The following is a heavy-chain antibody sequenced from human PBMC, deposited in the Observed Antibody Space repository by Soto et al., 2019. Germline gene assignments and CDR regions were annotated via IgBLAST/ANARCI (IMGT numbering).Heavy chain of an antibody. CDR2: INTDGRTT. CDR1: GFTFSSYW. J-gene: IGHJ4*02. V-gene: IGHV3-74*01. CDR3: SRGASGNYYLDY. Sequence: EVQLLESGGNLVQPGGSLRLSCAASGFTFSSYWIHWVRKPPGKGLLWVSRINTDGRTTKYADSVKGRFTISRDNAKNTLYLQMNSLRAEDTAVYYCSRGASGNYYLDYWGQGALVNISS. D-gene: IGHD3-10*01.